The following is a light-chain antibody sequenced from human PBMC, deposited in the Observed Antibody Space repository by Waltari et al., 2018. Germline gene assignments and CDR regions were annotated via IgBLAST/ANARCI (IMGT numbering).Light chain of an antibody. J-gene: IGKJ1*01. CDR1: QSISSSY. V-gene: IGKV3-20*01. CDR3: QHYSLSPWT. Sequence: EIVLTQSPVSLSVSPGDRVTLSCRASQSISSSYIAWYQRRRGQAPRLLIYAASTRADGVPDRFGVCGSVTDFRLTINGLEPEDFAVYYCQHYSLSPWTFGRGTSVVI. CDR2: AAS.